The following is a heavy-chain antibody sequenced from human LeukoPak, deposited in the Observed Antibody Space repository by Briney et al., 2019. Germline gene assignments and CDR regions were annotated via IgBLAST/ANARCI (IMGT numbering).Heavy chain of an antibody. D-gene: IGHD5-12*01. J-gene: IGHJ4*02. Sequence: SGGSLRLSCTVSGFTVSSNSMSWVRQAPGKGLEWVANIKQDGSEKYYVDSVKGRFTISRDNAKNSLYLQMNSLRAEDTAVYYCAPLPWNWGQGTLVTVSS. CDR1: GFTVSSNS. CDR3: APLPWN. V-gene: IGHV3-7*01. CDR2: IKQDGSEK.